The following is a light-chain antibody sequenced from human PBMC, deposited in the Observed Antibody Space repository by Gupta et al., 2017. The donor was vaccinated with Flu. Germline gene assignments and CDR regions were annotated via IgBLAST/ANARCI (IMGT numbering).Light chain of an antibody. CDR2: DAS. Sequence: EIVMTQSPATLPVSPGERATLSCRASQSVSRNFAWYQQKPGQAPRLLIYDASTRATGIPARFSGSGSGTEFTLTISSLQSEDFAIYYCQQYNNWPYTFGQGTKLEIK. CDR1: QSVSRN. CDR3: QQYNNWPYT. V-gene: IGKV3-15*01. J-gene: IGKJ2*01.